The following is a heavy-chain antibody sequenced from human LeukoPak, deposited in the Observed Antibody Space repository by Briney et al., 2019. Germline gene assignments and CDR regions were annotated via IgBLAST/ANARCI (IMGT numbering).Heavy chain of an antibody. Sequence: PGGSLRLSCAASGFTFSSYGMHWVRQAPGKGLEWVAFIRHDGSNKYYADSVKGRFTISRDNSKNTLYLQMNSLRAEDTAVYYCAKVPYSSSASKVTDYWGQGTLVTVSS. CDR1: GFTFSSYG. V-gene: IGHV3-30*02. CDR2: IRHDGSNK. J-gene: IGHJ4*02. D-gene: IGHD6-6*01. CDR3: AKVPYSSSASKVTDY.